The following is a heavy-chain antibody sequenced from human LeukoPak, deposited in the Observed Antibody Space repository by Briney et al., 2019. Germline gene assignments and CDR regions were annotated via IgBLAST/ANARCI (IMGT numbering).Heavy chain of an antibody. V-gene: IGHV1-69*04. D-gene: IGHD5/OR15-5a*01. CDR1: GGTFSSYA. J-gene: IGHJ4*02. CDR2: IIPILGIA. Sequence: GASVKVSCKASGGTFSSYAISWVRQAPGQGLEWMGRIIPILGIANYAQKFQGRVTITADKSTSTAYMELSSLRSEDTAVYYCARESLHTCVQYYWGQGTLVTVSS. CDR3: ARESLHTCVQYY.